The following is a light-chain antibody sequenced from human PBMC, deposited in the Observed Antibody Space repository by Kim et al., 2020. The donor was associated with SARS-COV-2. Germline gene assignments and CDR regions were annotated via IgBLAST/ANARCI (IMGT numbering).Light chain of an antibody. J-gene: IGLJ3*02. CDR1: CGSIASDY. Sequence: KRLTISCTRSCGSIASDYVHWYQQRPGSASTTVIYEDNQRPSGVPGRFSGSIDSSSNSASLTISGLKTEDEGDYYCQSYDSGNLWVFGGGTQLTVL. CDR3: QSYDSGNLWV. CDR2: EDN. V-gene: IGLV6-57*03.